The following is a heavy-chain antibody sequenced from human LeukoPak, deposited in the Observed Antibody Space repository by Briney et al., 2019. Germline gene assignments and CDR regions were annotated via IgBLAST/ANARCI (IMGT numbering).Heavy chain of an antibody. CDR3: ARDGARIAAQYYFDY. CDR2: INPNSGDT. Sequence: ASVKVSCKASGYIFTGYYMHWVRQAPGQGLEWMGWINPNSGDTNYAQKFQGRVTMTRDTSISTAYMELSRLRSDDTAVYYCARDGARIAAQYYFDYWGQGTLVTVSS. CDR1: GYIFTGYY. D-gene: IGHD6-6*01. J-gene: IGHJ4*02. V-gene: IGHV1-2*02.